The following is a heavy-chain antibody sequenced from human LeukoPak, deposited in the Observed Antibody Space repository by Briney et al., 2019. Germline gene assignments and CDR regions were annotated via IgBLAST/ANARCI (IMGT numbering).Heavy chain of an antibody. D-gene: IGHD3-10*01. CDR1: GFTFGDYA. CDR2: IRSKAYGGTT. Sequence: GGSLRLSCTASGFTFGDYAMSWVRQAPGKGLGWVGFIRSKAYGGTTEYAASVKGRFTISRDDSKSIAYLQMNSLKTEDTAVYYCTRTQAYYYGSGSFDYWGQGTLVTVSS. CDR3: TRTQAYYYGSGSFDY. V-gene: IGHV3-49*04. J-gene: IGHJ4*02.